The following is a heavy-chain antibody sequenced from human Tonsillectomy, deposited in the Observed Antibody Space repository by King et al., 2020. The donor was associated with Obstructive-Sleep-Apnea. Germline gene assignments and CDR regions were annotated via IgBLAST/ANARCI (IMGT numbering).Heavy chain of an antibody. J-gene: IGHJ2*01. CDR1: GGSLSHYF. CDR3: AGSFRYFGWFWYFDL. V-gene: IGHV4-59*01. Sequence: VQLQESGPGLVKPSETLSLTCTVSGGSLSHYFWSWIRQPPGKGLEYIGYIDHSGSSNYNPSLKSRLTISVDTSKNQFSLRLSSVTAADTAVYYCAGSFRYFGWFWYFDLWGPVTLVTVSS. D-gene: IGHD3-9*01. CDR2: IDHSGSS.